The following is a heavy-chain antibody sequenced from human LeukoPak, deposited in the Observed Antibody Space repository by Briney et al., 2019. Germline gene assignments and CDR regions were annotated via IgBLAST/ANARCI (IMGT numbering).Heavy chain of an antibody. V-gene: IGHV4-38-2*02. CDR2: IYHSGST. Sequence: SETLSLTCTVSGYSISSGYYWGWIRQPPGKGLEWIGSIYHSGSTYYSPSLKSRVTISVDTSKNQFSLKLSSVTAADTAVYYCARDQSRITIFGVVFSRSLDVWGKGTTVTVSS. CDR3: ARDQSRITIFGVVFSRSLDV. D-gene: IGHD3-3*01. J-gene: IGHJ6*04. CDR1: GYSISSGYY.